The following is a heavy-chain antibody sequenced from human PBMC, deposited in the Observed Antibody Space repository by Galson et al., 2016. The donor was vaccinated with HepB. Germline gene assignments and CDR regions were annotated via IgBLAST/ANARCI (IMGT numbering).Heavy chain of an antibody. V-gene: IGHV3-7*03. CDR2: INQDGGEK. D-gene: IGHD1-14*01. Sequence: SLRLSCAAAGFTFSSHWMHRGRQAPVKGLGWVANINQDGGEKYYVDSVKGRFTISRDNAKNSLYLQMNSLRAEDTAVFYCANHRGWGQGTLVTVSS. CDR3: ANHRG. J-gene: IGHJ4*02. CDR1: GFTFSSHW.